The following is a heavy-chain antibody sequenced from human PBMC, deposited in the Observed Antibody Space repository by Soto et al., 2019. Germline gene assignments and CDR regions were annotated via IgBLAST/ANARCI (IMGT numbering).Heavy chain of an antibody. CDR3: ARALIVVVPEVWYFDL. CDR1: GGSISSGGYS. D-gene: IGHD3-22*01. V-gene: IGHV4-30-2*01. J-gene: IGHJ2*01. CDR2: IYHSGST. Sequence: QLQLQESGSGLVKPSQTLSLTCAVSGGSISSGGYSWSWIRQPPGKGLEWIGYIYHSGSTYYNPSLKSRVTISVDRSKNQFSLKLSSVTAADTAVYYCARALIVVVPEVWYFDLWGRGTLVTVSS.